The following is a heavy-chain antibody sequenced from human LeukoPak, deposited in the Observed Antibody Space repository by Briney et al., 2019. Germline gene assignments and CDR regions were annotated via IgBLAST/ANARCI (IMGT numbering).Heavy chain of an antibody. Sequence: SETLSLTCTVSGGSISSYYWSWIRQPAGKGLEWVGRIYTSGSTNYNPSLKSRVTMSVDTSKNQFSLKLSSVTAADTAVYYCARDARYCSSTSCPLDVWGKGTTVTVSS. CDR3: ARDARYCSSTSCPLDV. V-gene: IGHV4-4*07. D-gene: IGHD2-2*01. J-gene: IGHJ6*04. CDR1: GGSISSYY. CDR2: IYTSGST.